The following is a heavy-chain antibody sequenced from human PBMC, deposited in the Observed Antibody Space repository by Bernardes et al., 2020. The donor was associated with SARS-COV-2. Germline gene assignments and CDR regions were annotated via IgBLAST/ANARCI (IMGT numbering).Heavy chain of an antibody. J-gene: IGHJ3*02. CDR1: GGSISSYY. Sequence: SEPLPLTCSVSGGSISSYYWSWIRQPPGKGLELIGYIYYSGSTNYNPSLESRVTIALDTSKNQFSLRLSSVTTADTAVYYCARDGDLGALDIWGQGTVVTVSS. CDR3: ARDGDLGALDI. CDR2: IYYSGST. V-gene: IGHV4-59*01.